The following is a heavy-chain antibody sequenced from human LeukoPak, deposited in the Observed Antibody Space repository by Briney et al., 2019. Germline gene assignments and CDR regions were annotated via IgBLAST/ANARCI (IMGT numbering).Heavy chain of an antibody. J-gene: IGHJ6*03. CDR1: GFTVSSNY. D-gene: IGHD2-2*01. CDR2: IYSGGST. CDR3: ARDLLPSTSIYYMDV. V-gene: IGHV3-53*01. Sequence: GGSLRLSCAASGFTVSSNYMSWVRQAPGKGLEWVSVIYSGGSTYYADSVKGRFTISRDNSKNTLYLQMNSLRAEDTAVYYCARDLLPSTSIYYMDVWGKGTTVTVSS.